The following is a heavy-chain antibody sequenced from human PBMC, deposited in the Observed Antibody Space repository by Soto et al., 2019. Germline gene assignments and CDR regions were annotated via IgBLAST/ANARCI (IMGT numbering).Heavy chain of an antibody. J-gene: IGHJ4*02. V-gene: IGHV3-74*01. CDR1: GFTLNYYW. CDR3: ANFYSGSYSTY. Sequence: GGSLRLSCTASGFTLNYYWMHWVRQAPGKGLVWVSRINSDGSTTNYADSVKGRFTISRDNAKNTLYLEVNSLRAEDTAVYYCANFYSGSYSTYWGQGTLVTVSS. D-gene: IGHD1-26*01. CDR2: INSDGSTT.